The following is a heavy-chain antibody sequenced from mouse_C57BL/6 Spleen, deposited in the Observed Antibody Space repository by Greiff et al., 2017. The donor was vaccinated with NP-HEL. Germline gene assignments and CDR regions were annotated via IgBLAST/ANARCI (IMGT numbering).Heavy chain of an antibody. J-gene: IGHJ1*03. CDR3: ARAGGKVSRYWYFDV. CDR1: GYTFTSYW. D-gene: IGHD1-3*01. V-gene: IGHV1-61*01. Sequence: QVQLQQPGAELVRPGSSVKLSCKASGYTFTSYWMDWVKQRPGQGLEWIGNIYPSDSETHYNQKFKDKATLTVDKSSSTAYMQLSSLTSEDSAVYYCARAGGKVSRYWYFDVWGTGTTVTVSS. CDR2: IYPSDSET.